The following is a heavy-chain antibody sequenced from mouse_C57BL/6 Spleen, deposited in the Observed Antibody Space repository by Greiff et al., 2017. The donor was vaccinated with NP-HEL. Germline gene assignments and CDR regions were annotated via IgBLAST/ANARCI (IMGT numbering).Heavy chain of an antibody. CDR3: TRGGSSYRWYFDV. Sequence: VQLQRSGAELVRPGASVKLSCTASGFNIKDDYMHWVKQRPEQGLEWIGWIDPENGDTEYASKFQGKATITADTSSNTAYLQLSSLTSEDTAVYYCTRGGSSYRWYFDVWGTGTTVTVSS. V-gene: IGHV14-4*01. CDR2: IDPENGDT. CDR1: GFNIKDDY. J-gene: IGHJ1*03. D-gene: IGHD1-1*01.